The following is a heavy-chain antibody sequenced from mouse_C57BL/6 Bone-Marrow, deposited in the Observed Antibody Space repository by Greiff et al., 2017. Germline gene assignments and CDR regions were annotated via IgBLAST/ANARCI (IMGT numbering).Heavy chain of an antibody. Sequence: VQLQQSGAELVRPGASVKLSCTASGFNIKDDYMHWVKQRPEQGLEWIGWIDPENGDTEYASKFQGKATITADTSSNTAYLQLSSLTSEDTAVYYCTSIYYDCDYAMDYWGQGTSVTVSS. J-gene: IGHJ4*01. CDR3: TSIYYDCDYAMDY. CDR2: IDPENGDT. V-gene: IGHV14-4*01. D-gene: IGHD2-4*01. CDR1: GFNIKDDY.